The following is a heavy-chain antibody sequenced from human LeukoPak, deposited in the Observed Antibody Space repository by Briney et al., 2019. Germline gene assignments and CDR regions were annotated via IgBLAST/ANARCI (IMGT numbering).Heavy chain of an antibody. V-gene: IGHV4-59*01. CDR1: GGSISSYY. D-gene: IGHD2-15*01. Sequence: PSETLSLTCTVSGGSISSYYWSWIRQPPGKGLEWIGYIYYSGSTNYNPSLKSRVTISVDTSENQFSLKLSSVTAADTAVYYCARDLRGRRYYYYGMDVWGQGTTVTVSS. J-gene: IGHJ6*02. CDR3: ARDLRGRRYYYYGMDV. CDR2: IYYSGST.